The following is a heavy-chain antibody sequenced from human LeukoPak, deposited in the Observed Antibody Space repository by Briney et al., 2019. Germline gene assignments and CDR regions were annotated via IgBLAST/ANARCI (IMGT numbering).Heavy chain of an antibody. J-gene: IGHJ4*02. CDR3: ATTAGWYYDSSGYSY. CDR1: GYTLTELS. V-gene: IGHV1-24*01. CDR2: FDPEDGET. Sequence: GASVKVSCKVSGYTLTELSMHWVRQAPGKGLEWMGGFDPEDGETIYAQKFQGRVTMTEDTSTDTAYMELSSLRSEDTAVYYCATTAGWYYDSSGYSYWGQGTLVTVSS. D-gene: IGHD3-22*01.